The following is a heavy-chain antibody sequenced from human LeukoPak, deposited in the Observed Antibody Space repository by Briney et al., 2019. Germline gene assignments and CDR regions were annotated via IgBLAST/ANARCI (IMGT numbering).Heavy chain of an antibody. CDR2: ISYAGSNK. Sequence: GGSLRLSCAASGFTFSNYAMHWVRQAPGKGLEWVAFISYAGSNKYYADSVKGRFTVSRDNSKNTLYLQMNSLRPEDTAVYYCASEDNWYFDKWGQGTLVTVSS. D-gene: IGHD1-20*01. J-gene: IGHJ4*02. V-gene: IGHV3-30-3*01. CDR3: ASEDNWYFDK. CDR1: GFTFSNYA.